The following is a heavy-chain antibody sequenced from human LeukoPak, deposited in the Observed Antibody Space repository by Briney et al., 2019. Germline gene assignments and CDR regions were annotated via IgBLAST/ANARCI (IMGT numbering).Heavy chain of an antibody. CDR1: GGSISSGGCS. J-gene: IGHJ4*02. Sequence: SETLSLTCAVSGGSISSGGCSWSWIRQPPGKGLEWIGYIYHSGSTYYNPSLKSRVTISVDRSKNQFSLKLSSVTAADTAVYYCAREDYGGNSGFDYWGQGTLVTVSS. D-gene: IGHD4-17*01. CDR3: AREDYGGNSGFDY. V-gene: IGHV4-30-2*01. CDR2: IYHSGST.